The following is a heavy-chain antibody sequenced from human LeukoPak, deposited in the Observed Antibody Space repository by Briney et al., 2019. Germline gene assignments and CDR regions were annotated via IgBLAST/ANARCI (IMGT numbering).Heavy chain of an antibody. CDR1: GFTFSSYA. CDR2: ISGSGGST. D-gene: IGHD1-26*01. J-gene: IGHJ4*02. CDR3: AKDGSGSYNYNSHFDY. V-gene: IGHV3-23*01. Sequence: GGSLRLSCAASGFTFSSYAMSWVRQAPGEGLEWVSAISGSGGSTYYADSVKGRFTISRDNSKNTLYLQMNSLRAEDTAVYYCAKDGSGSYNYNSHFDYWGQGTLVTVSS.